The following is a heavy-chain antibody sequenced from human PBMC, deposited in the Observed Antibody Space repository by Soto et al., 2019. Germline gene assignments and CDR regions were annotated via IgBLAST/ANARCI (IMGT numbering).Heavy chain of an antibody. CDR2: INPNSGGT. J-gene: IGHJ3*01. V-gene: IGHV1-2*04. CDR3: ADGGRVDDALDF. CDR1: FNTYTGSG. Sequence: ASGKLSCKDPFNTYTGSGMVWVIPASGRENEWMGWINPNSGGTNYAQKFQGWVTMTRDTSISTAYMELSRLRSDDTAVYYCADGGRVDDALDFLEQATMVNVS. D-gene: IGHD3-16*01.